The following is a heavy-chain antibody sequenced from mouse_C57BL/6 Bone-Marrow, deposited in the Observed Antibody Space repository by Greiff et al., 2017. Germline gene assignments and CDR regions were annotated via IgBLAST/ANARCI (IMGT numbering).Heavy chain of an antibody. CDR1: GYAFSSSW. V-gene: IGHV1-82*01. D-gene: IGHD2-3*01. CDR3: APYDGYFYFDY. J-gene: IGHJ2*01. Sequence: QVQLQQSGPELVKPGASVKISCKASGYAFSSSWMNWVKQRHGKGLEWIGRIYPGDGDTNYNGKFKGKATLTADKSSSTAYMQLSSLTSEDSAVYFCAPYDGYFYFDYWGQGTTLTVSS. CDR2: IYPGDGDT.